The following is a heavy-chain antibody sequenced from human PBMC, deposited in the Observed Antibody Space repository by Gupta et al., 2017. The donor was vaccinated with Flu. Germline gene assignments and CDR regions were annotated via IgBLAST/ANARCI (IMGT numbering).Heavy chain of an antibody. CDR2: INHSGST. CDR3: ARFCIAAAGSGFDY. D-gene: IGHD6-13*01. J-gene: IGHJ4*02. Sequence: RQPPGKGLEWIGEINHSGSTNYNPSLKSRVTISVDTSKNQFSLKLSSVTAADTAVYYCARFCIAAAGSGFDYWGQGTLVTVSS. V-gene: IGHV4-34*01.